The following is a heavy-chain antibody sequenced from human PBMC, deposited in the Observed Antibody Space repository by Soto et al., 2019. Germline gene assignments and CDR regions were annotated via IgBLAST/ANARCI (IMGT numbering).Heavy chain of an antibody. CDR2: MSASGGTT. V-gene: IGHV3-23*01. CDR3: AKGIRTTVTTNFFEY. CDR1: GFTFSSYA. D-gene: IGHD4-17*01. J-gene: IGHJ4*02. Sequence: GGSLRLSCAASGFTFSSYAMSWVRQAPGKGLEWVSTMSASGGTTYYADSVKGRFTISRDNSKNTLYLQMNSLRAEDTAVYYCAKGIRTTVTTNFFEYWGQGTLVTVSS.